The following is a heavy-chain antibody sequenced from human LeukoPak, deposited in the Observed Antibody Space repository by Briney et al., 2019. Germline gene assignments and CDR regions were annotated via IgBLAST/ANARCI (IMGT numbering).Heavy chain of an antibody. CDR1: GFTFSSYW. CDR2: IKQDGSEN. D-gene: IGHD3-10*01. J-gene: IGHJ5*02. Sequence: GGTLRLSSAASGFTFSSYWMSWGRQAPGKGQEWVANIKQDGSENFYVDSVKGRFTISRDNAKNSLYLQMNSLRAEDTAVYYCASKPYYYGSGSYYDWFDPWGQGTLVTVSS. V-gene: IGHV3-7*01. CDR3: ASKPYYYGSGSYYDWFDP.